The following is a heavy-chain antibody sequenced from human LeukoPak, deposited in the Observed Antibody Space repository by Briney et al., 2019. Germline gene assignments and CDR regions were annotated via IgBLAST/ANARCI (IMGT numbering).Heavy chain of an antibody. J-gene: IGHJ4*02. D-gene: IGHD2-21*01. Sequence: GGSLRLSCAASGFTFSGFSMSWVRQSPTKGLEWVANIKQDGSERYYVDSVKGRFTISRDNAKNSLSLQMNSLRGEDTAVYYCAKDFRIGYSAHFDYWGQGALVTVSS. CDR1: GFTFSGFS. V-gene: IGHV3-7*03. CDR2: IKQDGSER. CDR3: AKDFRIGYSAHFDY.